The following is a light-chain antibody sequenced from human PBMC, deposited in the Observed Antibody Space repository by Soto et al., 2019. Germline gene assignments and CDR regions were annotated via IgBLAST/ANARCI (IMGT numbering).Light chain of an antibody. J-gene: IGKJ2*01. CDR2: GAS. V-gene: IGKV3-20*01. Sequence: EIVLTQSPGTLSLSPGERATLSCRASQTVTSNYLAWYQRKPGQAPRLLIYGASSRATGIPDRFSGSGSGTDFTLTISRLEPEDFAVYYCQQYGSSAMYTFGQGTKLEIK. CDR1: QTVTSNY. CDR3: QQYGSSAMYT.